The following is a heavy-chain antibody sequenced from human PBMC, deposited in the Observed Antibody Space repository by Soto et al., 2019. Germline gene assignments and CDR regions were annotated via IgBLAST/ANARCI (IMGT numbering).Heavy chain of an antibody. V-gene: IGHV3-20*01. J-gene: IGHJ2*01. CDR3: ARKPLWQYWYFDL. CDR1: GFAFQNHG. CDR2: ISGSGVNA. Sequence: EVQLVESGGSVIRPGGSLRLSCAASGFAFQNHGMAWVRQVPGQGLEWVAGISGSGVNAGYADSVKGRFTISRDNGDNTLYLEINTLGVEDTALYHCARKPLWQYWYFDLWGRCTLVTVSS.